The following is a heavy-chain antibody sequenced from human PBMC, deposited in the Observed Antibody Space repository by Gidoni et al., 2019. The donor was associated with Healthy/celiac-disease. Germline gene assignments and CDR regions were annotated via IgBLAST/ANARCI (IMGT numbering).Heavy chain of an antibody. V-gene: IGHV3-21*01. D-gene: IGHD3-3*02. J-gene: IGHJ4*02. CDR2: ISSSSSYI. CDR3: ARDRASSLEFGRRT. CDR1: VFTFSSYS. Sequence: EVQLVASGGGLVKPGGSLRLSCAASVFTFSSYSMNWVRQAPGKGLEWVSSISSSSSYIYYADSVKGRFTISRDNAKNSLYLQMNSLRAEDTAVYYCARDRASSLEFGRRTGGQGTLVTVSS.